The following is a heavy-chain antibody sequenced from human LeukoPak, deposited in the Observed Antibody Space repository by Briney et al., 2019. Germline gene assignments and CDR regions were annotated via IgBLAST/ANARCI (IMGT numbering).Heavy chain of an antibody. CDR1: GFTFSTYI. CDR2: INWNGGST. Sequence: GGSLRLSCEASGFTFSTYIMTRVPQAPGKGLEWVSGINWNGGSTGYADSVKGRFTISRDNTKNSLYLQMNSLRAEDTALYYCARVKVFSGYYAFDIWGQGTMVTVSS. V-gene: IGHV3-20*04. D-gene: IGHD3-22*01. J-gene: IGHJ3*02. CDR3: ARVKVFSGYYAFDI.